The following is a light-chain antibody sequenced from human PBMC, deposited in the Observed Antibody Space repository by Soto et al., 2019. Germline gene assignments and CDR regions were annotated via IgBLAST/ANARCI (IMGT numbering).Light chain of an antibody. CDR1: QFIGSN. CDR2: DAS. CDR3: QQYNNWPPLT. V-gene: IGKV3-15*01. Sequence: MTQSPVTLSVSPGERATLSCRASQFIGSNLAWYQQKPAQPPRLLIYDASTRSTGIPARFSGSGSGTEFTLTISRLQSEDFAVYYCQQYNNWPPLTVGGGTKVDIK. J-gene: IGKJ4*01.